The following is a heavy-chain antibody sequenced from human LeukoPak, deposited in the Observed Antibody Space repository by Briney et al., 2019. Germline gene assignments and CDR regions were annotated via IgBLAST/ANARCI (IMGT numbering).Heavy chain of an antibody. D-gene: IGHD4-17*01. J-gene: IGHJ5*02. Sequence: PSETLSLTCSASGDSINTGGYYWGWVRQSPGKGLEWIGSIRVSGTTFYNPSFRGRVAISIDTYRNEFSLRVTSVTATDTAIYYCARQDDQDHGDPNWFDPWGQGILVTVSS. CDR1: GDSINTGGYY. V-gene: IGHV4-39*01. CDR3: ARQDDQDHGDPNWFDP. CDR2: IRVSGTT.